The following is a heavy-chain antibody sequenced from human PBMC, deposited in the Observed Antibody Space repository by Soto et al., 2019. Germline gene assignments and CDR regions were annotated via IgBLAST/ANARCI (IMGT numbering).Heavy chain of an antibody. Sequence: PSEALSLTCSVSGDSFSRGDYYLSWVRQPAGKGLEWIGHVYFSGSTNYIPSLKSRLTMSVDTAKNQFSLKMNSVTAAATAVYYCARSPVDTYLIYWSDHWGQGTPVTVS. CDR3: ARSPVDTYLIYWSDH. V-gene: IGHV4-61*08. J-gene: IGHJ5*02. CDR2: VYFSGST. D-gene: IGHD5-18*01. CDR1: GDSFSRGDYY.